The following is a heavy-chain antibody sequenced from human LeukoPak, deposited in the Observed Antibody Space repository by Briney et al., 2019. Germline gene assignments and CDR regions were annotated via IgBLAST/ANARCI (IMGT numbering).Heavy chain of an antibody. CDR2: ISGSGGST. CDR3: ARDLTMVRGVPEY. CDR1: GFTFSSYA. J-gene: IGHJ4*02. D-gene: IGHD3-10*01. V-gene: IGHV3-23*01. Sequence: PGGSLRLSCAASGFTFSSYAMSWVRQAPGKGLEWVSAISGSGGSTYYADSVKGRFTISRDNSKNALYLQMNSLRAEDTAVYYCARDLTMVRGVPEYWGQGTLVSVSS.